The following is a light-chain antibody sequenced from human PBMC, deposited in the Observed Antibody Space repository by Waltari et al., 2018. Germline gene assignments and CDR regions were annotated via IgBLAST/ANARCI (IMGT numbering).Light chain of an antibody. J-gene: IGLJ2*01. CDR3: QAWDTTTGV. CDR2: QDN. CDR1: KFGAQP. Sequence: SFELTPPTSVSVSPGQTASITCSGDKFGAQPLCWYQQKPGQSPVAVIYQDNRRPSGIPERFSGSNSGNTATLTISGTQAMDEADYFCQAWDTTTGVFGGGTKLTVL. V-gene: IGLV3-1*01.